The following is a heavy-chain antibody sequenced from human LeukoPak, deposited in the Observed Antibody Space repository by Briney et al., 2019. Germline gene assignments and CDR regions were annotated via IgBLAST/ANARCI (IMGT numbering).Heavy chain of an antibody. CDR1: GFTFNTYY. D-gene: IGHD3-22*01. CDR2: INQDGSEK. V-gene: IGHV3-7*01. CDR3: ARDRALYDSRRGYYYTEDDY. Sequence: GGSLRLSCAASGFTFNTYYMSWVRQAPGKGLEWVANINQDGSEKYHLDSVKGRFTISRDNARNSLYLQMSSLRADDTSVYYCARDRALYDSRRGYYYTEDDYWGQGTLVTVSS. J-gene: IGHJ4*02.